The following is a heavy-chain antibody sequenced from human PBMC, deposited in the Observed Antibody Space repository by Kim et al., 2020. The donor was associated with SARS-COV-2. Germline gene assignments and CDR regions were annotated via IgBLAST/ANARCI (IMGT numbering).Heavy chain of an antibody. D-gene: IGHD6-13*01. CDR3: AKDLSMLRIAAAGLPPGFDY. J-gene: IGHJ4*02. V-gene: IGHV3-23*03. Sequence: RLPISRDKSKNTLYLQMNSLRAEDTAVYYCAKDLSMLRIAAAGLPPGFDYWGQGTLVTVSS.